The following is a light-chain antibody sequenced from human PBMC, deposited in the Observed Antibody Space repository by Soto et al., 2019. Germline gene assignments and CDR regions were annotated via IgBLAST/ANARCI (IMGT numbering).Light chain of an antibody. V-gene: IGLV1-47*01. CDR1: SFSVGRNY. J-gene: IGLJ1*01. CDR2: AND. CDR3: EAWDATLTIHV. Sequence: QSALTQPPSASGTPGQRVTMSCSGSSFSVGRNYVYWYQQLPGTAPKLLIYANDQRPSGVPDRFSGSKSGTLASLAISGLRSEDESDYTWEAWDATLTIHVFLTGSMLTV.